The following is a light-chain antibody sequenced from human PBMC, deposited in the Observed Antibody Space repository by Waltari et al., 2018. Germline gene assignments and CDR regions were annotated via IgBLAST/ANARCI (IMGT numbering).Light chain of an antibody. J-gene: IGKJ3*01. Sequence: EIAMTQSPATLSVSPGSRATLSCRASQSVSSNLAWYQQKPGQAPRLPIYGASTRATGIPARFSGSGSGTEFTLTISSLQSEDFAVYYCQQYNNWPFTFGPGTKVDIK. CDR3: QQYNNWPFT. CDR2: GAS. CDR1: QSVSSN. V-gene: IGKV3-15*01.